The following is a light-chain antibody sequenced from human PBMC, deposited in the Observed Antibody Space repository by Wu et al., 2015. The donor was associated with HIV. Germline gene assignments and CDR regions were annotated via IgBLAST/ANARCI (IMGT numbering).Light chain of an antibody. Sequence: EVVLTQSPGTLSLFPGERAILSCRSSQTITSSYLAWYQHKPGQAPRLLIYGASSRATGIPDRFSGSGSGTDFTLTISRLEPEDFAVYFCQQFDNSRYSFGQGTKLEIK. CDR3: QQFDNSRYS. V-gene: IGKV3-20*01. CDR2: GAS. J-gene: IGKJ2*03. CDR1: QTITSSY.